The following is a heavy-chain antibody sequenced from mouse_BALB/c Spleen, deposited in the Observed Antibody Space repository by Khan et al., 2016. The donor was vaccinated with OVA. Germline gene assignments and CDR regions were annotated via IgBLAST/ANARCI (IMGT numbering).Heavy chain of an antibody. J-gene: IGHJ4*01. V-gene: IGHV2-6-7*01. CDR3: ARAYYGNYREAMDY. CDR1: GFSLTGYG. CDR2: IWGDGST. Sequence: VQLQESGPGLVAPSQSLSITCTVSGFSLTGYGVYWVRQPPGKGLEWLGMIWGDGSTDYNSALKSRLNLSKDNSKSHVFLKMNSLQTDDTARYYCARAYYGNYREAMDYWGQGTSVTVSS. D-gene: IGHD2-10*01.